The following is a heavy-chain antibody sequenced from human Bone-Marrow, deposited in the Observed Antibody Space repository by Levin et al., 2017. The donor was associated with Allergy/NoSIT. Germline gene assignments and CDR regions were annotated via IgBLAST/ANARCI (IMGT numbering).Heavy chain of an antibody. CDR2: ISYDGSNK. CDR1: GFTFSSYA. CDR3: ARGLGATFGY. Sequence: GGSLRLSCAASGFTFSSYAMHWVRQAPGKGLEWVAVISYDGSNKYYADSVKGRFTISRDNSKNTLYLQMNSLRAEDTAVYYCARGLGATFGYWGQGTLVTVSS. D-gene: IGHD1-26*01. J-gene: IGHJ4*02. V-gene: IGHV3-30-3*01.